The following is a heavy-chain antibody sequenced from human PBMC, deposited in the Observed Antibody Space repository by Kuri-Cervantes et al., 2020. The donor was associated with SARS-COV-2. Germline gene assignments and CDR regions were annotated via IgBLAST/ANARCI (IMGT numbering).Heavy chain of an antibody. D-gene: IGHD3-3*02. CDR3: ARHLSHYYYYMDV. J-gene: IGHJ6*03. Sequence: GGSLRLSCAASGFTFSSYGMHWVRQAPGKGLEWVAFIRYDGSNKYYADSVKGRLTISRDNSKDTLYLQMNSLRAEDTAVYYCARHLSHYYYYMDVWGKGTTVTVSS. CDR2: IRYDGSNK. CDR1: GFTFSSYG. V-gene: IGHV3-30*02.